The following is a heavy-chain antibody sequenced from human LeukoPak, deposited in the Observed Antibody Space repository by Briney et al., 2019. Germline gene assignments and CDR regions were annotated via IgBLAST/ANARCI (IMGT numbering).Heavy chain of an antibody. J-gene: IGHJ4*02. CDR1: GFTVSSNY. Sequence: GGSLRLSCAASGFTVSSNYMSWVRQAPGKGLEWVSVIYSGGSTYYADSVKGRFTISRDNSKNTLYLQMNSLRAEDTAVYYCARDLGYDFWSGSDYWGRGTLVTVSS. CDR2: IYSGGST. V-gene: IGHV3-66*01. CDR3: ARDLGYDFWSGSDY. D-gene: IGHD3-3*01.